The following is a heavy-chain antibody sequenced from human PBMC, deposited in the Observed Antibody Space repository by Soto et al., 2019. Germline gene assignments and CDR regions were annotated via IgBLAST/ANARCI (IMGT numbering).Heavy chain of an antibody. V-gene: IGHV3-74*01. Sequence: EVQLVESGGGLVQPGGSLRLSCAASGFTFTRYWMHWVRQAPGKGLVWVSRINSDGSSTSYADSVKGRFSISRDNAKNMLELQMTTLRAEDTAVYYWARLYSSLSVSPFQHWVQGTLVTVSS. CDR1: GFTFTRYW. D-gene: IGHD6-6*01. CDR3: ARLYSSLSVSPFQH. J-gene: IGHJ1*01. CDR2: INSDGSST.